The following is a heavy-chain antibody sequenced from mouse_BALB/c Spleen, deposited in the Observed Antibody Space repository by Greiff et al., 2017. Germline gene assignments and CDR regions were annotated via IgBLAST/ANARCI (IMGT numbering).Heavy chain of an antibody. CDR2: ISSGGSYT. CDR1: GFTFSSYA. D-gene: IGHD2-1*01. V-gene: IGHV5-9-3*01. CDR3: ARQGGYGNFDY. Sequence: EVQVVESGGGLVKPGGSLKLSCAASGFTFSSYAMSWVRQTPEKRLEWVATISSGGSYTYYPDSVKGRFTISRDNAKNTLYLQMSSLRSEDTAMYYCARQGGYGNFDYWGQGTTLTVSS. J-gene: IGHJ2*01.